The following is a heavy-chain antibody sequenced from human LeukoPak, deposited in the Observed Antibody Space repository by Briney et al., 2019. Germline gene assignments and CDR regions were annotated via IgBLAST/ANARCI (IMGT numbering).Heavy chain of an antibody. V-gene: IGHV4-34*01. CDR2: INHSGST. CDR3: ARGVDFWSGYLEWFDP. J-gene: IGHJ5*02. Sequence: SETLSLTCAVYGGSFSGYYWSWIRQPPGKGLEWIGEINHSGSTNYNPSLKSRVTISVDRSKNQFSLKLSSVTAADTAVYYCARGVDFWSGYLEWFDPWGQGTLVTVSS. D-gene: IGHD3-3*01. CDR1: GGSFSGYY.